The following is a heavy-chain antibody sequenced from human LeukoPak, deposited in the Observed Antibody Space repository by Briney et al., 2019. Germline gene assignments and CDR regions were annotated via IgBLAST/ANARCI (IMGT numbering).Heavy chain of an antibody. CDR2: ISGSSYTI. CDR1: GFTFSSYS. V-gene: IGHV3-48*01. CDR3: ARVTAVAGTSVGVDA. D-gene: IGHD6-19*01. Sequence: GGSLRLSCAASGFTFSSYSMNWVRQAPGKGLEWVSYISGSSYTIYYADSVKGRFTISRDNAKNSLYLQMNSLRAEDTAVYYCARVTAVAGTSVGVDAWGQGILVTVS. J-gene: IGHJ4*02.